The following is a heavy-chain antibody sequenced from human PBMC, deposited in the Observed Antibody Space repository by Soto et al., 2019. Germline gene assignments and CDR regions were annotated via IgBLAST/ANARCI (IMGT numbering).Heavy chain of an antibody. J-gene: IGHJ5*02. CDR2: MNANSGNT. CDR3: ARGAVTTPFPSSVNCFDP. Sequence: QVQLVQSGAEVKKPGASVKVSCKASGYTFTSYDINWVRQATGQGLEWMGWMNANSGNTGYAQKFQGRVTMTRNTSISTADMELSSLRSEDTAVYYCARGAVTTPFPSSVNCFDPWGQGTLVTVSS. D-gene: IGHD4-17*01. V-gene: IGHV1-8*01. CDR1: GYTFTSYD.